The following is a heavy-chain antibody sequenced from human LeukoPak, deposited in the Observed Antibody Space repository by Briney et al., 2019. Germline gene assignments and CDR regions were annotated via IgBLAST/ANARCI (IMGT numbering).Heavy chain of an antibody. CDR1: GFTFSSYA. CDR2: ISHDGNNK. D-gene: IGHD6-19*01. Sequence: SGGSLRLSCAASGFTFSSYAMHWVRQAPGKGLEWVAMISHDGNNKYYTDSVKGRFTISRDTSKNTLYLQMNSLRAEDTAVYYCAKDLYSSDWYNWFDPWGQGTLVTVSS. J-gene: IGHJ5*02. CDR3: AKDLYSSDWYNWFDP. V-gene: IGHV3-30*04.